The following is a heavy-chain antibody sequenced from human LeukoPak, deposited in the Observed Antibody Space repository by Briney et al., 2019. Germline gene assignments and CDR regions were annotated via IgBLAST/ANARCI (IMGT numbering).Heavy chain of an antibody. Sequence: GGSLRLSCAASGFTFSSYSMNWVRQAPGKGLEWVSVIYSGGSTYYADSVKGRFTISRDNSKNTLYLQMNSLRAEDTAVYYCARDTSSGWYGDFDYWGQGTLVTVSS. CDR2: IYSGGST. D-gene: IGHD6-19*01. CDR3: ARDTSSGWYGDFDY. V-gene: IGHV3-66*01. CDR1: GFTFSSYS. J-gene: IGHJ4*02.